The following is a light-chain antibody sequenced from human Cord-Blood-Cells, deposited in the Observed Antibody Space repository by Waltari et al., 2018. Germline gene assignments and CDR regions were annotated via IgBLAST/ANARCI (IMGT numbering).Light chain of an antibody. CDR1: SSDDGSYNL. CDR2: EGN. CDR3: CSYAGSSTLV. Sequence: QSALTQPASVSGSPGQSITISCTGTSSDDGSYNLVSWYQQHPGKAPKLMIYEGNKRPSGVSNRLSGSKSGNTASLTISGLRAEDEADYYCCSYAGSSTLVFGGGTKLTVL. J-gene: IGLJ2*01. V-gene: IGLV2-23*01.